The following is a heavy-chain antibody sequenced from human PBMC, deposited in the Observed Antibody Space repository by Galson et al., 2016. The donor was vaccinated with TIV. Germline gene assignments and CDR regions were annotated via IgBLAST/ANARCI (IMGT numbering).Heavy chain of an antibody. D-gene: IGHD4-17*01. CDR2: IYYTGST. J-gene: IGHJ4*02. Sequence: ETLSLPCTVSGGSITSYYWTWIQQPPGKGLEWIGYIYYTGSTTYNPSLKSRVTISVDTSKKQFSLKMSSVTAADTAVYYCARGLDYGDRRGWEYWGQGTLVTVSS. V-gene: IGHV4-59*01. CDR1: GGSITSYY. CDR3: ARGLDYGDRRGWEY.